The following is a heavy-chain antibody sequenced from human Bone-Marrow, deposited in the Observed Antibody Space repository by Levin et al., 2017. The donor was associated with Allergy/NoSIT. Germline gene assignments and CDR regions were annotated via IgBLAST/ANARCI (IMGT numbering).Heavy chain of an antibody. CDR3: ARVRGTYDYFDY. Sequence: GGSLRLSCASSGFIFDDYVMSWVRQAPGKGLEWVSGVNWNGDGTDYADSVKGRFIISRDNAKNSLHLQMNSLRAEDTALYYCARVRGTYDYFDYWGQGTLVTVSS. D-gene: IGHD3-10*01. CDR2: VNWNGDGT. V-gene: IGHV3-20*04. J-gene: IGHJ4*02. CDR1: GFIFDDYV.